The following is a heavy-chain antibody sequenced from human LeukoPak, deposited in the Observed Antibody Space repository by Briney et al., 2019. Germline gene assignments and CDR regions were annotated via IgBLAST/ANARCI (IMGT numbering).Heavy chain of an antibody. CDR1: GFTFSSYW. CDR3: ARDAGDTAMVTPLDY. V-gene: IGHV3-7*01. J-gene: IGHJ4*02. D-gene: IGHD5-18*01. Sequence: PGGSLRLSCAASGFTFSSYWMSWVRQAPGKGLEWVANIKQDGSEKYYVDSVKGRFTISRDNAKNSLYLQMNSPRAEDTAVYYCARDAGDTAMVTPLDYWGQGTLVTVSS. CDR2: IKQDGSEK.